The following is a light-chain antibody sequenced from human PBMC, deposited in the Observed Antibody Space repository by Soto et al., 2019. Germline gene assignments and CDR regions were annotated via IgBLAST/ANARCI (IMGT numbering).Light chain of an antibody. CDR1: QSISGY. V-gene: IGKV1-39*01. J-gene: IGKJ5*01. CDR3: QQSYSTLPIT. CDR2: AAS. Sequence: DIQMTQSPSSLSASVGDRVTITCRTSQSISGYLNWYRHKPGKAPTLLIYAASTLQSGVPSRFSGSGPGTDFTLTISNLQPEDFETYYCQQSYSTLPITFRQGKRMQXK.